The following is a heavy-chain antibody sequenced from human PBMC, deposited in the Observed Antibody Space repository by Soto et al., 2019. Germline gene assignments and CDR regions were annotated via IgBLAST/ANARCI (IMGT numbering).Heavy chain of an antibody. D-gene: IGHD6-19*01. V-gene: IGHV3-23*01. Sequence: PGGSLRLSCAASGFTFSSYAMSWVRQAPGKGLEWVSAISGSGGSTYYADSVKGRFTISRDNSKNTPYLQMNSLRAEDTAVYYCAKKAVAGLAYGMDVWGQGTTVTVSS. CDR1: GFTFSSYA. CDR3: AKKAVAGLAYGMDV. J-gene: IGHJ6*02. CDR2: ISGSGGST.